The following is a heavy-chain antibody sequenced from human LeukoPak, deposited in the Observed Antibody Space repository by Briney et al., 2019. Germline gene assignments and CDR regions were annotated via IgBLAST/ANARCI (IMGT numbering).Heavy chain of an antibody. V-gene: IGHV3-23*01. CDR3: ASRGCSGGSCYSGDY. D-gene: IGHD2-15*01. Sequence: PGGSLRLSCAASGFTFSNYGMRWVRQAPGVGLEWVSTISYSGGSTFYADSVRGRFTISRDNSKNTLYLQMNSLRAEDTAVYYCASRGCSGGSCYSGDYWGQGTLVTVSS. J-gene: IGHJ4*02. CDR1: GFTFSNYG. CDR2: ISYSGGST.